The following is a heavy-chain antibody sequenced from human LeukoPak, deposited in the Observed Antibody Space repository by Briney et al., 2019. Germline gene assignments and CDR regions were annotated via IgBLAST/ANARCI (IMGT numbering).Heavy chain of an antibody. CDR3: ASIDFWSGYAHFDY. CDR2: INPNSGGT. D-gene: IGHD3-3*01. Sequence: ASVKVSCKASGYTFTAYYMHWVRQAPGQGLEWMGWINPNSGGTNSPQKFQAGVAMTRDTSISTIYMELSGLRSDDTAVYYCASIDFWSGYAHFDYWGQGPLVTVSS. CDR1: GYTFTAYY. J-gene: IGHJ4*02. V-gene: IGHV1-2*02.